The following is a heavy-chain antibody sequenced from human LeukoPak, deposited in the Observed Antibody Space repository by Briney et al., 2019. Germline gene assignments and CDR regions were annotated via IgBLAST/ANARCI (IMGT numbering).Heavy chain of an antibody. Sequence: GGSLRLSCAASGFTFSSYAMHWVRQSLGKGLEWVAVMSYDGFNKYYADSVKGRFTISRDNSKNTLYLQMNSLRAEDTAVYYCARDRGYRNWFDPWGQGTLVTVSS. CDR2: MSYDGFNK. J-gene: IGHJ5*02. V-gene: IGHV3-30*01. CDR1: GFTFSSYA. CDR3: ARDRGYRNWFDP. D-gene: IGHD3-16*02.